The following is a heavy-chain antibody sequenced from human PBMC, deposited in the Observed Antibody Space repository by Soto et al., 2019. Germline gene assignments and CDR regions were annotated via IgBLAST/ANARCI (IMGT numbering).Heavy chain of an antibody. CDR2: LSYSGTT. CDR3: ARPGSTSGWFYFDS. Sequence: QLRLQESGPGLLKPSETLSVTCSVTGEPINSDAFFWGWLRLPPGNGLEWVGGLSYSGTTYYNPSVKSRVALSIDTSKNQFSLKFSAVTAADTAVYFCARPGSTSGWFYFDSWGQGALVIVSS. CDR1: GEPINSDAFF. V-gene: IGHV4-39*01. J-gene: IGHJ4*02. D-gene: IGHD6-19*01.